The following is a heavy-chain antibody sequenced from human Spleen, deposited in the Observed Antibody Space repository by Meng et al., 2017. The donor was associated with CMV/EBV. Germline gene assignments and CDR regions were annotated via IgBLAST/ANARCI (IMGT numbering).Heavy chain of an antibody. CDR3: ARGEGGSSNFDY. CDR2: SSYDGSNK. CDR1: GFTFSSYA. V-gene: IGHV3-30-3*01. J-gene: IGHJ4*02. Sequence: GESLKISCAASGFTFSSYAMHWVRQAPGKGLEWVAVSSYDGSNKYYADSVKGRFTISRDNSKNTLYLQMNSLRAEDTAVYYCARGEGGSSNFDYWGQGTLVTVSS. D-gene: IGHD6-6*01.